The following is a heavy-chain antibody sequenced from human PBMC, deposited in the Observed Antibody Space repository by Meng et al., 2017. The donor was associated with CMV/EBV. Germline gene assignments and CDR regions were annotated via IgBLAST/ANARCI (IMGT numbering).Heavy chain of an antibody. CDR1: GFTFSSYW. CDR3: AREDYGYYGMDV. CDR2: INSDGSST. V-gene: IGHV3-74*01. Sequence: GESLKISCAASGFTFSSYWMHWVRQAPGKGLVWGSRINSDGSSTSYADSVKGRFTISRDNAKNTLYLQMNSLRAEDTAVYYCAREDYGYYGMDVWGQGTTVTVSS. J-gene: IGHJ6*02.